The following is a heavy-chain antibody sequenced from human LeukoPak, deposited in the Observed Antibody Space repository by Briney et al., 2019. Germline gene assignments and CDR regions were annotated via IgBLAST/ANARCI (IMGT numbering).Heavy chain of an antibody. CDR1: GFTLSDYY. CDR2: ISSSSSYT. CDR3: ARAVGIAAAGGWFDP. Sequence: GGSLRLSCAASGFTLSDYYMSWIRQAPGKGLEWVSYISSSSSYTNYADSVKGRFTISRDNAKNSLYLQMNSLRAEDTAVYYCARAVGIAAAGGWFDPWGQGTLVTVSS. V-gene: IGHV3-11*06. D-gene: IGHD6-13*01. J-gene: IGHJ5*02.